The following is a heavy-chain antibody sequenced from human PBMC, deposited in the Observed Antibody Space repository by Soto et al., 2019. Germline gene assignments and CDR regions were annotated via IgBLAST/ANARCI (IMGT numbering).Heavy chain of an antibody. J-gene: IGHJ2*01. Sequence: QPPGKGLEWIGYIHHSGSTYYNPSLKSRVTISQDTSKNQFSLNLSSVTAADTAFFFFHAEVGIRDSVPVSAFLLNRSSDL. V-gene: IGHV4-30-4*01. CDR2: IHHSGST. CDR3: HAEVGIRDSVPVSAFLLNRSSDL. D-gene: IGHD2-15*01.